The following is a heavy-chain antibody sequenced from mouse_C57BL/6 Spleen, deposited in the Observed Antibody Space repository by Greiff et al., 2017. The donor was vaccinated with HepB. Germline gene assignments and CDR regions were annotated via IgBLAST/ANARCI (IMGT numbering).Heavy chain of an antibody. CDR1: GYTFTDYY. J-gene: IGHJ3*01. CDR2: IYPGSGNT. V-gene: IGHV1-76*01. CDR3: AREGALPAAQAGGFAY. D-gene: IGHD3-2*02. Sequence: QVQLKESGAELVRPGASVKLSCKASGYTFTDYYINWVKQRPGQGLEWIARIYPGSGNTYYNEKFKGKATLTAEKSSSTAYMQLSSLTSEDSAVYFCAREGALPAAQAGGFAYWGQGTLVTVSA.